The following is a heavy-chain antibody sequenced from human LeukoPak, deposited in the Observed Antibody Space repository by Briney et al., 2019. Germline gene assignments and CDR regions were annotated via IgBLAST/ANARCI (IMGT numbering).Heavy chain of an antibody. CDR1: GFSFSSYW. D-gene: IGHD3-9*01. J-gene: IGHJ4*02. CDR2: IKQDGSGE. Sequence: GGSLRLSCAASGFSFSSYWMTWVRQAPGKGLQWVANIKQDGSGEIYVDSVKGRFTISRDNAKNSLYLQMSSLRAEDTAVYYCARSPGVRNYDILSQYFLDYWGQGTLVIVSS. CDR3: ARSPGVRNYDILSQYFLDY. V-gene: IGHV3-7*01.